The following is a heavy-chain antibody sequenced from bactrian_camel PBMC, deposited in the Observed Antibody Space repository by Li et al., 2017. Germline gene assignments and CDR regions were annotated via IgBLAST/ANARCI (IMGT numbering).Heavy chain of an antibody. CDR3: AAGYGNASPTY. CDR2: IDSDSGRT. CDR1: GFEFSSHD. J-gene: IGHJ4*01. Sequence: VQLVESGGGLVQAGGSLRLPCAASGFEFSSHDMTWVRQAPGKGLEWISGIDSDSGRTYYADSVKGRFTISRDNAKNTVYLQMSSLKPEDTAMYYCAAGYGNASPTYWGQGTQVTVS. D-gene: IGHD2*01. V-gene: IGHV3S40*01.